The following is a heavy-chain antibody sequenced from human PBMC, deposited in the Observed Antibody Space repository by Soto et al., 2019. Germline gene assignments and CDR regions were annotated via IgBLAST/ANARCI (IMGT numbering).Heavy chain of an antibody. V-gene: IGHV4-30-4*01. CDR1: GDSITNSDYY. Sequence: SETLSLTCTVSGDSITNSDYYWNWIRQSPGKGLEWIASIDYSGNTYYNPSLKSRVVISADTSKNLFSLKLRSVTAADTALYFCARDGPYSYAFDVWGQGTTVTVSS. J-gene: IGHJ6*02. CDR3: ARDGPYSYAFDV. CDR2: IDYSGNT.